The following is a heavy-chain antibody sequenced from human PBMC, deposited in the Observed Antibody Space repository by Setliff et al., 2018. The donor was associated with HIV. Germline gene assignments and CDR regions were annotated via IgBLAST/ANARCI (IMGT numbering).Heavy chain of an antibody. Sequence: ASVKVSCKASGYTFTTYAMNWVRQAPGQGLEWMGWINTNTGNPTYAQGFTGRFVISLDTSVSTAYLQISSLKAEDTAVYYCAREVVVAGVHYYNMDVWGKGTTVTVSS. CDR1: GYTFTTYA. CDR2: INTNTGNP. CDR3: AREVVVAGVHYYNMDV. D-gene: IGHD2-15*01. J-gene: IGHJ6*03. V-gene: IGHV7-4-1*02.